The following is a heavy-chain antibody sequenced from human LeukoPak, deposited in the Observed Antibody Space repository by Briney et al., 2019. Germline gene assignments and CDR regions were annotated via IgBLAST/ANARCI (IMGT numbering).Heavy chain of an antibody. CDR3: ARAPLLWFGFE. CDR1: GGSISSGGYS. Sequence: SSETLSLTCTVSGGSISSGGYSWSWIRQHPGKGLEWIGYIYYSGSTYYNPSLKSRVTISVDTSKNQFSLKLSSVTAAGTAVYYCARAPLLWFGFEWGQGTLVTVSS. V-gene: IGHV4-31*03. J-gene: IGHJ4*02. D-gene: IGHD3-10*01. CDR2: IYYSGST.